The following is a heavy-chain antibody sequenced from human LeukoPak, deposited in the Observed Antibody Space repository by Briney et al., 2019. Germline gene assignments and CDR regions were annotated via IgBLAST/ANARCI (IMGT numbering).Heavy chain of an antibody. CDR1: GFTFSSYG. V-gene: IGHV3-23*01. CDR2: ISDSGNT. Sequence: GGSLRLSCAASGFTFSSYGMSWVGQAPGKGLEWVSAISDSGNTYHADSVKGRFTISRDSSKNTLFLQMNRLRPEDAAVYYCAKAPVTTCRGAYCYPFDYWGQGTLVTVSS. J-gene: IGHJ4*02. D-gene: IGHD2-21*01. CDR3: AKAPVTTCRGAYCYPFDY.